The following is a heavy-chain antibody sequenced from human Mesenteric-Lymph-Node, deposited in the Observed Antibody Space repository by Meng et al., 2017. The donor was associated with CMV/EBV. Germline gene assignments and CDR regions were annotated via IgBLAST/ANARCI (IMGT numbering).Heavy chain of an antibody. CDR1: GFTFNSYW. Sequence: GESLKISCAASGFTFNSYWMHWVRQTPGKGLVWVSRVNNDGSSTTYADSVKGRFTISRDNAKNTMYLQMNSLRVEDTAVYYCARDPYGARGGFWGQGTLVTVSS. CDR2: VNNDGSST. V-gene: IGHV3-74*01. CDR3: ARDPYGARGGF. D-gene: IGHD4-17*01. J-gene: IGHJ4*02.